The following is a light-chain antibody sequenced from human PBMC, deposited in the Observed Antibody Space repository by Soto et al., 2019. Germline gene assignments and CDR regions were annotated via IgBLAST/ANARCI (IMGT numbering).Light chain of an antibody. CDR2: DNY. Sequence: QSVLTQPPSLSAAPGQEVTISCSGSGSNVGYNSVSWYQQLPGTAPKLLIYDNYKRPSGIPARFSGSKSGTSATLGITGSQTGDEADYYCGSWDSSLSAYVFGTGTKVTVL. V-gene: IGLV1-51*01. CDR3: GSWDSSLSAYV. J-gene: IGLJ1*01. CDR1: GSNVGYNS.